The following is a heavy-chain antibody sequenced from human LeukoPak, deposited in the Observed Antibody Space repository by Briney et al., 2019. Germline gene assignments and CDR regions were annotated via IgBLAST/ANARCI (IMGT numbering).Heavy chain of an antibody. D-gene: IGHD7-27*01. J-gene: IGHJ3*02. V-gene: IGHV4-59*12. CDR3: ARSELGIVGHAFDI. Sequence: PSETLSLTCAVYGGSFSGYYWSWIRQPPGKGLEWIGYIYYSGSTNYNPSLKNRVTISVDTSKNQFSLQLNSVTPEDTAVYYFARSELGIVGHAFDIWGQGTMVTVSS. CDR2: IYYSGST. CDR1: GGSFSGYY.